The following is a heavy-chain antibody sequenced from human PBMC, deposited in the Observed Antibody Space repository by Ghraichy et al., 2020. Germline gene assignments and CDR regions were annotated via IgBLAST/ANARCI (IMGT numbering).Heavy chain of an antibody. CDR3: ARAFLSYSSRSTVVGNWFDP. J-gene: IGHJ5*02. D-gene: IGHD6-13*01. CDR1: GYSISSGYY. V-gene: IGHV4-38-2*02. CDR2: IYHSGST. Sequence: SETLSLTCTVSGYSISSGYYWGWIRQPPGKGLEWIGSIYHSGSTYYNPSLKSRVTISVDTSKNQFSLKLSSVTAADTAVYYCARAFLSYSSRSTVVGNWFDPWGQGTLVTVSS.